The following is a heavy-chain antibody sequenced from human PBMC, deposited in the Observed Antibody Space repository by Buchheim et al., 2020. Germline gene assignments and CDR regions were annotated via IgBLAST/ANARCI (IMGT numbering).Heavy chain of an antibody. D-gene: IGHD3-10*01. CDR1: GFTFSDYY. V-gene: IGHV3-11*03. CDR2: ISSSSTYT. Sequence: LQLLESGGGLVQPGGPLRLSCAASGFTFSDYYLTWIRQAPGKGLEWVSYISSSSTYTDYADSVRGRFTISRDNAKNSLYLQMNSLRAEDTAVYYCASPSRGYFYYLDVWGQGTT. J-gene: IGHJ6*03. CDR3: ASPSRGYFYYLDV.